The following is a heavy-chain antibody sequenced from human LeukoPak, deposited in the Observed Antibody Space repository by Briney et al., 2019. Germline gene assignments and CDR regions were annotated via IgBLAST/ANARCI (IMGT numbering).Heavy chain of an antibody. D-gene: IGHD2-15*01. CDR1: GGTFSSYA. V-gene: IGHV1-69*05. Sequence: ASVKVSCKASGGTFSSYAISWVRRAPGQGLEWVGGIIPIFGTANYAQKFQGRVTITTDESTSTAYMELSSLRSEDTAVYYCARGGSEIRWGGSSSTYYYYMDVWGKGTTVTVSS. CDR3: ARGGSEIRWGGSSSTYYYYMDV. J-gene: IGHJ6*03. CDR2: IIPIFGTA.